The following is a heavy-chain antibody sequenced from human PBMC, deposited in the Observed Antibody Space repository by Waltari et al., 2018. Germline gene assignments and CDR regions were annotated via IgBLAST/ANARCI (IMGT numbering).Heavy chain of an antibody. D-gene: IGHD2-15*01. CDR2: ISSTGSTI. V-gene: IGHV3-48*04. Sequence: EVKLVESGGGLVQPGGSLRLSCAASGFTFSDFSMNWVRQAPGKGLEWASYISSTGSTIYYADSVKGRFTISRDNAQNSLYLQMNSLRADDTAVYYCARGYRKAFAIWGQGTMVTVSS. J-gene: IGHJ3*02. CDR3: ARGYRKAFAI. CDR1: GFTFSDFS.